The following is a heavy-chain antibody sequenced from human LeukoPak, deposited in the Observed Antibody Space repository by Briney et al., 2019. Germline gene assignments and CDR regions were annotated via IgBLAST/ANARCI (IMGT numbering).Heavy chain of an antibody. J-gene: IGHJ3*02. Sequence: SETLSLTCTVSGGSISSSSYYWGWIRQPPGKGLEWIGSIYYSGSTYYNPSLKSRDTISVDTSKNQFSLKLSSVTAADTAVYYCARVSARFRPTDAFDIWGQGTMVTVSS. D-gene: IGHD1-14*01. CDR1: GGSISSSSYY. CDR3: ARVSARFRPTDAFDI. CDR2: IYYSGST. V-gene: IGHV4-39*07.